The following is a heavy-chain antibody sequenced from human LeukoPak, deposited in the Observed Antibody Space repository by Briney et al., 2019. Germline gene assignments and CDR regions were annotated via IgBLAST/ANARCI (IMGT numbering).Heavy chain of an antibody. CDR1: GYTFTGYY. CDR2: INPNSGGT. V-gene: IGHV1-2*02. D-gene: IGHD2-2*03. Sequence: ASVKVSCKASGYTFTGYYMHWVRQAPGQGLERMGWINPNSGGTNYSQKFQGRVTMTRDTSISTAYMELSRLRSDDTAAYYCARDLGIVVVPAAGAEDYWGQGTLVTVSS. J-gene: IGHJ4*02. CDR3: ARDLGIVVVPAAGAEDY.